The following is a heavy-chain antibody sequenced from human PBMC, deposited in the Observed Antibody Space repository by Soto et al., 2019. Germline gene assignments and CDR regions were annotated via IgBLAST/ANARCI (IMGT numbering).Heavy chain of an antibody. Sequence: GGSLRLSCAASGLTFSNYAMSWVRQAPGKGLEWVSLITGSGAGSYYENSVKGRFTISRDNSENTLYLQMNSLRVEDTAVYYCAKNPQGGTNSWYFDYWGQGTLVTVSS. V-gene: IGHV3-23*01. CDR1: GLTFSNYA. CDR3: AKNPQGGTNSWYFDY. D-gene: IGHD6-13*01. J-gene: IGHJ4*02. CDR2: ITGSGAGS.